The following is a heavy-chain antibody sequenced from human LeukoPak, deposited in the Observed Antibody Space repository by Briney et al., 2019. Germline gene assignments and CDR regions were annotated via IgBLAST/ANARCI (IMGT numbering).Heavy chain of an antibody. CDR3: ARVKYSYGYAIDY. CDR2: MSRGGTTL. D-gene: IGHD5-18*01. CDR1: GFTFSDFY. V-gene: IGHV3-11*01. Sequence: KPGGSLRLSCAASGFTFSDFYMSWVRQVPGKGLQWVSYMSRGGTTLAYADSVQGRFTISRDNANNSLSLQMHSLRGDDTAIYYCARVKYSYGYAIDYWGQGIRVTVSS. J-gene: IGHJ4*02.